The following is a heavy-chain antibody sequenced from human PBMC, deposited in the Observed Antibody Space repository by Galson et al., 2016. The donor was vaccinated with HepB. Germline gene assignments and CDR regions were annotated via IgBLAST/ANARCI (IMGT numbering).Heavy chain of an antibody. CDR1: GFTLSGSA. D-gene: IGHD3-22*01. J-gene: IGHJ4*02. CDR2: IRSQANTYAT. CDR3: TSAPRGHDSGGFGLEF. Sequence: SLRLSCAASGFTLSGSAMHWVRQASGKGLEWVGRIRSQANTYATAYAASVTGRFTISRDDSKNTAYLQVNTLKTEDTAVYYCTSAPRGHDSGGFGLEFWGQGTRVIVSS. V-gene: IGHV3-73*01.